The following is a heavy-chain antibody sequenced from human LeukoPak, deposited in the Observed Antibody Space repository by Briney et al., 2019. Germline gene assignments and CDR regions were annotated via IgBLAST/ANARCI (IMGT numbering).Heavy chain of an antibody. CDR3: ARGPKTYYYDSSGYLYPGAFDI. V-gene: IGHV4-34*01. J-gene: IGHJ3*02. CDR1: GGSFSGYY. D-gene: IGHD3-22*01. CDR2: INHSGST. Sequence: PSETLSLTCAVYGGSFSGYYWSWIRQPPGKGLEWIGEINHSGSTNYNPPLKSRVTISVDTSKNQFSLKLSSVTAADTAVYYCARGPKTYYYDSSGYLYPGAFDIWGQGTMVTVSS.